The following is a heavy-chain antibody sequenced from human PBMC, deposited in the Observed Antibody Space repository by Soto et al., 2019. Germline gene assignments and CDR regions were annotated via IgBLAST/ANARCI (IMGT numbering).Heavy chain of an antibody. CDR1: GFTFRSYS. D-gene: IGHD6-13*01. J-gene: IGHJ3*02. V-gene: IGHV3-48*02. Sequence: PGGSLRLSCAASGFTFRSYSMNWVRQAPGKGLEWISYISSSSSTISYGDSVKGRFAISRDNARNSLSLQMNSLRDEDTAVYYCARLMIATGGEAFDIWGQGTMVTVSS. CDR2: ISSSSSTI. CDR3: ARLMIATGGEAFDI.